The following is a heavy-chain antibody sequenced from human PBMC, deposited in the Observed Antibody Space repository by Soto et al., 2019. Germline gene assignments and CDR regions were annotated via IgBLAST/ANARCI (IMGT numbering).Heavy chain of an antibody. D-gene: IGHD2-21*02. CDR2: ISYDGSDK. CDR3: ARGGGFCGADCYKGGIDY. J-gene: IGHJ4*02. Sequence: QVQLVESGGGVGQPGRSLRLSCAASGFTFSPYTMHWVRQTPGKGLEWVAVISYDGSDKNYADSVRGRFTISRDNSKNTLFLQMNSLRAEDTALYYCARGGGFCGADCYKGGIDYWGQGAPVTVSS. CDR1: GFTFSPYT. V-gene: IGHV3-30-3*01.